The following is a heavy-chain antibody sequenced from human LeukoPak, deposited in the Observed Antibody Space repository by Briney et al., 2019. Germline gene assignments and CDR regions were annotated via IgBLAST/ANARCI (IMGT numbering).Heavy chain of an antibody. V-gene: IGHV4-34*01. Sequence: SETLSLTCAVYGGSFSGYYWSWIRQPPGKGLEWIGEINHSGSTNYNPSLKSRVTISVDTSKNQFSLKLSSVTAADTAVYYCARDRVYDFWSGYHNWFDTWGQGTLVTVSS. J-gene: IGHJ5*02. D-gene: IGHD3-3*01. CDR1: GGSFSGYY. CDR2: INHSGST. CDR3: ARDRVYDFWSGYHNWFDT.